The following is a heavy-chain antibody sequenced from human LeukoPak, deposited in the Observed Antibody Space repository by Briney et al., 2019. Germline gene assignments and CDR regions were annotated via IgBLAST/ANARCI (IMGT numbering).Heavy chain of an antibody. J-gene: IGHJ4*02. V-gene: IGHV3-23*01. CDR3: AKASWYYYGSGSYSDY. CDR1: GFTFSSYA. CDR2: ISGSGGST. D-gene: IGHD3-10*01. Sequence: PGGSLRLSCAASGFTFSSYAMSWVRQAPGKGLEWVSAISGSGGSTYYADSVKGRFTFSRDNSKNTLYLQMNSLRAEDTAVYYCAKASWYYYGSGSYSDYWGQGTLVTVSS.